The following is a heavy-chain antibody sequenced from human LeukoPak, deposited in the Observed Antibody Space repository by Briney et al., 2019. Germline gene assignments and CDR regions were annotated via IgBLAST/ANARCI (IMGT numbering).Heavy chain of an antibody. Sequence: GGSLRLSCTASGFSFSGHWMHWARQLPGKGLVWVSRISPTGSTTSYADSVKGRFTVSRDNAKNTLYLQVNNLRAEDTAVYYCARGPNSNWSGLDFWGQGTLLTVS. CDR2: ISPTGSTT. J-gene: IGHJ4*02. CDR3: ARGPNSNWSGLDF. D-gene: IGHD6-6*01. CDR1: GFSFSGHW. V-gene: IGHV3-74*01.